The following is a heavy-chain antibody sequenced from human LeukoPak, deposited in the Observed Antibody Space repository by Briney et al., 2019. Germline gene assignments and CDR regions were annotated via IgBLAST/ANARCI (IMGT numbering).Heavy chain of an antibody. CDR1: GGSISSYY. J-gene: IGHJ4*02. CDR3: ARNRYDSSGYYYQLLDY. CDR2: IYYSGST. D-gene: IGHD3-22*01. V-gene: IGHV4-59*06. Sequence: PSETLSLTCTVSGGSISSYYWSWIRQHPGKGLEWIGYIYYSGSTYYNPSLKSRVTISVDTSKNQFSLKLSSVTAADTAVYYCARNRYDSSGYYYQLLDYWGQGTLVTVSS.